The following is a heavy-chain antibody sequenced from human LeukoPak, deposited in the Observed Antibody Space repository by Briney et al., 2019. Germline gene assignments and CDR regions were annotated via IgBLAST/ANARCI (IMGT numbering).Heavy chain of an antibody. CDR3: ARARGSSGYYYETDY. J-gene: IGHJ4*02. CDR2: INHSGST. CDR1: GFTFSSYS. Sequence: PGGSLRLSCAASGFTFSSYSMNWVRQPPGKGLEWIGEINHSGSTNYNPSLKSRVTISVDTSKNQFSLKLSSVTAADTAVYYCARARGSSGYYYETDYWGQGTLVTVSS. D-gene: IGHD3-22*01. V-gene: IGHV4-34*01.